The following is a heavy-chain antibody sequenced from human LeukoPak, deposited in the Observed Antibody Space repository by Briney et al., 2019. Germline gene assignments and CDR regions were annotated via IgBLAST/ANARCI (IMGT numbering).Heavy chain of an antibody. Sequence: GASVKVSCKASGYTFTGYYMHWVRQAPGQGLEWMGWINPNSGGTNYAQKFQGRVTMTRDTSISTAYMELSRLRSDDTAVYYCARDFGYTYYYYYMDVWGKGTTVTVSS. D-gene: IGHD5-18*01. CDR3: ARDFGYTYYYYYMDV. CDR2: INPNSGGT. CDR1: GYTFTGYY. V-gene: IGHV1-2*02. J-gene: IGHJ6*03.